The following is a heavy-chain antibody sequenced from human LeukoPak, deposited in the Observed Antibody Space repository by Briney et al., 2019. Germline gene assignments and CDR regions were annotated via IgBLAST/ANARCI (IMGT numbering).Heavy chain of an antibody. CDR3: AKCLGSFGVVIAYFDY. D-gene: IGHD3-3*01. Sequence: PGGSLRLSCAASGFTFSSYAMSWVRQAPGKGLEWVSAISGSGGSTYYADSVEGRFTISRDNSKNTLYLQMNSLRAEDTAVYYCAKCLGSFGVVIAYFDYWGQGTLVTVSS. CDR1: GFTFSSYA. J-gene: IGHJ4*02. CDR2: ISGSGGST. V-gene: IGHV3-23*01.